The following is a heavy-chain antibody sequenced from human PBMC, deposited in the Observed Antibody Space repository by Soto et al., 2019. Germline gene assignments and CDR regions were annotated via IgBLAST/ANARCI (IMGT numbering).Heavy chain of an antibody. V-gene: IGHV3-23*01. CDR1: GFTFSSSV. CDR2: ISGSGGST. CDR3: AKGYIVLVPAAIFWFDP. D-gene: IGHD2-2*01. Sequence: GGSLRLSCAASGFTFSSSVMSWVRQAPGKGLEWVSGISGSGGSTYYADSVKGRFTISRDNSKNTLYLQMNSLRAEDTALYYCAKGYIVLVPAAIFWFDPWGQGTLVTVSS. J-gene: IGHJ5*02.